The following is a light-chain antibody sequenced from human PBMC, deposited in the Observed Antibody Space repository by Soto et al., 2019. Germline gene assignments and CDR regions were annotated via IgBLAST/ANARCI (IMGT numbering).Light chain of an antibody. CDR3: QQYYSTPPT. CDR1: QSILYSSNDDNY. CDR2: RAS. J-gene: IGKJ3*01. Sequence: DIVMTQSPDSLAVSLGERATINCNSSQSILYSSNDDNYLAWFQQKPGQPPKALIYRASTRESGVPDRFSGSGSGTDFTLTITGLQAEDVAVYYCQQYYSTPPTFGPGTKVDIK. V-gene: IGKV4-1*01.